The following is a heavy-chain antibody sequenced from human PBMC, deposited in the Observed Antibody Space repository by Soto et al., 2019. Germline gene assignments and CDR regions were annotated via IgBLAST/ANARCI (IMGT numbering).Heavy chain of an antibody. CDR2: IYYSGST. V-gene: IGHV4-59*08. Sequence: SETLSLTCTVSGGSISSYYWSWIRQPPGKGLEWIGYIYYSGSTNYNPSLKSRVTISVDTSKNQFSLKLSSVTAADTAVYYCARAYSSSWEGGFDYWGQGTLVTVSS. CDR3: ARAYSSSWEGGFDY. CDR1: GGSISSYY. J-gene: IGHJ4*02. D-gene: IGHD6-13*01.